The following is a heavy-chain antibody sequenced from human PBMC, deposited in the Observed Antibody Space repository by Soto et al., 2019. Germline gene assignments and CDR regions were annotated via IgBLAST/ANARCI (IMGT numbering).Heavy chain of an antibody. D-gene: IGHD2-15*01. CDR1: GDTISTGGYT. CDR2: TYYSGST. V-gene: IGHV4-61*05. J-gene: IGHJ4*02. Sequence: PSETLALTCEVCGDTISTGGYTGAWIRQPPGKALEWIGHTYYSGSTNYNPSLKSRVTISVDTSKDQFSLRLSSVTAADTAVYYCASHPLGYCSGGSCYWFDYWGQGTLVTVSS. CDR3: ASHPLGYCSGGSCYWFDY.